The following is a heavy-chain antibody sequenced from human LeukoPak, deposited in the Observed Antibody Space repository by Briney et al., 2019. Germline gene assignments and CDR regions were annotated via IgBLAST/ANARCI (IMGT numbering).Heavy chain of an antibody. Sequence: SESLSLTCTVSGGSITSHYWSWIRQPPGKGLEWIGYISYSGSTNYNPSLTSRVTISIDTSKNQFSLKLNSVTAADTAVYYCTRDRRDGYNYVDPWGQGTLVTVSS. J-gene: IGHJ5*02. CDR2: ISYSGST. CDR1: GGSITSHY. D-gene: IGHD5-24*01. V-gene: IGHV4-59*11. CDR3: TRDRRDGYNYVDP.